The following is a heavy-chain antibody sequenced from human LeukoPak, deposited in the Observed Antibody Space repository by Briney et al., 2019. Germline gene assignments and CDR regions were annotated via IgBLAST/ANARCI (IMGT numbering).Heavy chain of an antibody. CDR3: AKILAQNYYYYMDV. Sequence: GGSLRLSCAASGFTFSSYSMNWVRQAPGKGLEWVSSISGSSYIYYADSVKGRFTISRDNAKNSLYLQMNSLRAEDTAVYYCAKILAQNYYYYMDVWGKGTTVTVSS. V-gene: IGHV3-21*01. CDR2: ISGSSYI. CDR1: GFTFSSYS. J-gene: IGHJ6*03.